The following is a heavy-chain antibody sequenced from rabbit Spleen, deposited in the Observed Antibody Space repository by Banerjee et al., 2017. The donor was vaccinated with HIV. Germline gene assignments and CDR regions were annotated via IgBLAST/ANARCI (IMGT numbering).Heavy chain of an antibody. Sequence: EQLEESGGGLVKPEGSLTLTCKASGVSLNDKDVMCWVRQAPGKGLEWIACINSGGNSAYASWVNGRFTISKTSSTTVTLRMTRLTAADTATYFCARDWAATLTFAFNLWGQGTLVTVS. CDR3: ARDWAATLTFAFNL. CDR1: GVSLNDKDV. J-gene: IGHJ4*01. D-gene: IGHD6-1*01. V-gene: IGHV1S45*01. CDR2: INSGGNS.